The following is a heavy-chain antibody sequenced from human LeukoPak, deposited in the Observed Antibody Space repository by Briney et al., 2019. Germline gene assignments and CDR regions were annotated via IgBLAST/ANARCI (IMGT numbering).Heavy chain of an antibody. Sequence: GGSLRLSCVASGFTFSSYGAHWVRQAPGKGLEWVAVIWCDGSRQEYADSVKGRFTISRGSSDNTLHLQMNSLRVEDTALYYCARDGFLFRGSHPSNWLDPWGQGTLVTVSS. V-gene: IGHV3-33*01. J-gene: IGHJ5*02. CDR2: IWCDGSRQ. CDR3: ARDGFLFRGSHPSNWLDP. D-gene: IGHD3-10*01. CDR1: GFTFSSYG.